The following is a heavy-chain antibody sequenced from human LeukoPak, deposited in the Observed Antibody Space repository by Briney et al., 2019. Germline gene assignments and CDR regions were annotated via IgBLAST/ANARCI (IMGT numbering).Heavy chain of an antibody. CDR3: ANTYSSGWY. Sequence: SETLSLTCAVSGYSISSGYYWGWIRQPPGKGLEWIGNMYHSGSTYYNPSLKSRVTISVDTSKNQFSLKLSSVTAADTAVYYCANTYSSGWYWGQGTLVTVSS. V-gene: IGHV4-38-2*01. CDR2: MYHSGST. D-gene: IGHD6-19*01. CDR1: GYSISSGYY. J-gene: IGHJ4*02.